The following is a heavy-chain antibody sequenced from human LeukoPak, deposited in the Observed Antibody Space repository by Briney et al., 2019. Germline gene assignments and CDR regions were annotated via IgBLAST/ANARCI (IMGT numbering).Heavy chain of an antibody. D-gene: IGHD7-27*01. J-gene: IGHJ6*03. CDR1: GGSFSGYY. CDR2: INHSGST. V-gene: IGHV4-34*01. CDR3: ARQTGAYYYYMDV. Sequence: SETLSLTCAVYGGSFSGYYWSWIRQPPGKGLEWIGEINHSGSTNYNPSLKSRVTISVDTSKNQFSLKLSSVTAADTAVYYCARQTGAYYYYMDVWGKGTTVTISS.